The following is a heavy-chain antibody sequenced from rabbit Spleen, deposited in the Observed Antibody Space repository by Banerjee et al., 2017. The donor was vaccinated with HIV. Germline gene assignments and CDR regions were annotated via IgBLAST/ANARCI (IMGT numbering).Heavy chain of an antibody. CDR1: GVSFSFNSY. CDR3: ARDTGTSFSTYGMSL. D-gene: IGHD8-1*01. Sequence: QSLEESGGDLVKPGASLTLTCTASGVSFSFNSYMCWVRQAPGKGLDLIGCIYAGDGSTDYANWVNGRFTISSDNAQYTVHLQMNSLTAAYTASYFCARDTGTSFSTYGMSLWGQVTLVTVS. CDR2: IYAGDGST. J-gene: IGHJ6*01. V-gene: IGHV1S40*01.